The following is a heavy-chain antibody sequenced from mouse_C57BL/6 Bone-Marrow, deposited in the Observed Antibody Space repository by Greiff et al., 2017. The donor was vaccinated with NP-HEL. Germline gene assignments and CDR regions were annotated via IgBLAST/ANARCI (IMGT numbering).Heavy chain of an antibody. J-gene: IGHJ1*03. D-gene: IGHD1-1*01. Sequence: EVKLVESGGGLVQPGGSMKLSCVASGFTFSNYWMNWVRQSPEKGLEWVAQIRLKSDNYATHYAESVKGRFTISRDDSKSSVYLQMNNLRAEDTGIYYCTGAYGSNCWYVDVWGTGTTVTVSS. CDR1: GFTFSNYW. CDR2: IRLKSDNYAT. CDR3: TGAYGSNCWYVDV. V-gene: IGHV6-3*01.